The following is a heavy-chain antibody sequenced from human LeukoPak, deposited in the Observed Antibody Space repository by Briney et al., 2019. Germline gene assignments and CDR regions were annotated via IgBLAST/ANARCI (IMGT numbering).Heavy chain of an antibody. Sequence: GGSLGLSCAASGFTFSSYGMHWVRQAPGKGLEWVAFIRYDGSNKYYADSVKGRFIISRDNSKNTLYLQMNSLRAEDTAVYYCANGYCSSTSCYGGFGYWGQGTLVTVSS. V-gene: IGHV3-30*02. CDR1: GFTFSSYG. CDR2: IRYDGSNK. J-gene: IGHJ4*02. CDR3: ANGYCSSTSCYGGFGY. D-gene: IGHD2-2*03.